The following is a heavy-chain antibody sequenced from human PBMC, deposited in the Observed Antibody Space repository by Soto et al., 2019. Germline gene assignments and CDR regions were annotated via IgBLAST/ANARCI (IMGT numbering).Heavy chain of an antibody. D-gene: IGHD5-12*01. CDR1: GFTFEDYA. J-gene: IGHJ4*02. Sequence: EVQLVESGGGLVQPGRSLRLSCAASGFTFEDYAMHWVRQAPGKGLEWVSGITWNSGRIGNADSVKGRFTISRDNAKNSLYLQMNSLRAEDTAFYYCAKDKGGTGYDSLDYWGQGTLVTVSS. V-gene: IGHV3-9*01. CDR3: AKDKGGTGYDSLDY. CDR2: ITWNSGRI.